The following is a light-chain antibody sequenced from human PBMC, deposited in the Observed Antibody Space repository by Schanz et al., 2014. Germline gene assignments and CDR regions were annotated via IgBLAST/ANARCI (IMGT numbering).Light chain of an antibody. CDR1: SNDVGRYDY. CDR2: EVT. J-gene: IGLJ3*02. CDR3: SSYTSIGTRV. Sequence: QSALTQPPSASGSPGQSVTISCTGTSNDVGRYDYVSWYQQHPGKAPKLILFEVTKRPSGVPDRFSGSKSGDTASLTISGLQAEDEADYYCSSYTSIGTRVFGGGTKVTVL. V-gene: IGLV2-8*01.